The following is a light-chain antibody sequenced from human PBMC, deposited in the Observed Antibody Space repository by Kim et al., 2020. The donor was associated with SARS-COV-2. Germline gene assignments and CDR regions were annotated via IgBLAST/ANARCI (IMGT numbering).Light chain of an antibody. Sequence: DIQMTQSPSTLSASVGDRVTITCRTTQSISSHLNWYQQKPGRAPKLLISAASTLQGGVPSRFSGSGSETDFTLTISSLQPEDFATNFCQQSYITPFTFGPGTKGDIK. J-gene: IGKJ3*01. V-gene: IGKV1-39*01. CDR2: AAS. CDR1: QSISSH. CDR3: QQSYITPFT.